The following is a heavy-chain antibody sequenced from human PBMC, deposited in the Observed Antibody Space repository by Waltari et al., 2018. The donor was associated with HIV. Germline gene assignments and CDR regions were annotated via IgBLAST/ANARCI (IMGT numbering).Heavy chain of an antibody. Sequence: QVQLVESGGGVVQPGRSLRLSCAASRMTFGRHDMHWVRQAPGKGLEWVAVIWHDGSNQYYVDSVKGRFTISRDNSRNTLYLQMNSLRVEDTAVYYCARSTYQQLRNGFDIWGQGTMVAVSS. CDR1: RMTFGRHD. J-gene: IGHJ3*02. CDR3: ARSTYQQLRNGFDI. V-gene: IGHV3-33*01. CDR2: IWHDGSNQ. D-gene: IGHD2-2*01.